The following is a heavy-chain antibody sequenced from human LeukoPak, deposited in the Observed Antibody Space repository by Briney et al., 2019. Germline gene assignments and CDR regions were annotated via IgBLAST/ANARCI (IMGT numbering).Heavy chain of an antibody. J-gene: IGHJ4*02. CDR2: ITSSSTTI. D-gene: IGHD1-14*01. CDR1: GFTFSSYN. V-gene: IGHV3-48*04. Sequence: QSGGSLRLSCAASGFTFSSYNMNWVRQAPGKGLEWLSYITSSSTTIYYADSLKGRFTISRDNTKNSVYLQMSSLRAEDTAVYYCAREVWGPEYWGQGTLVTVSS. CDR3: AREVWGPEY.